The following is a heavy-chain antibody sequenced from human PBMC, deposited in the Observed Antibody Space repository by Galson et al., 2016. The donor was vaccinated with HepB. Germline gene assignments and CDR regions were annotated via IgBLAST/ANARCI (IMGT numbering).Heavy chain of an antibody. Sequence: QSGAEVKKPGESLKISCKGSGYSFSTNWIVWVRQKPGKGLEWMGIIYPGDSDTRYSPSFQGQVTISADKSISTAYLQWSSLKASDTALYYCARTTTTVTTDSWGQGTLVTVSP. CDR2: IYPGDSDT. J-gene: IGHJ4*02. D-gene: IGHD4-17*01. CDR3: ARTTTTVTTDS. CDR1: GYSFSTNW. V-gene: IGHV5-51*03.